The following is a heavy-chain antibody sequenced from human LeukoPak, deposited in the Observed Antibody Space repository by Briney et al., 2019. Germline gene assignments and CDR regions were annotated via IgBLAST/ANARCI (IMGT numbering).Heavy chain of an antibody. CDR2: IKQDGSEK. CDR1: GFTFSSYW. Sequence: GGSLRLSCAASGFTFSSYWMSWVRQAPGKGLEWVANIKQDGSEKYYVDSVKGRFTISRDNAKNSLYLQMNSLRAEDTAVYFCARGLSYNRYTGTYFPFDYWGQGTLVTVSS. D-gene: IGHD1-26*01. CDR3: ARGLSYNRYTGTYFPFDY. J-gene: IGHJ4*02. V-gene: IGHV3-7*03.